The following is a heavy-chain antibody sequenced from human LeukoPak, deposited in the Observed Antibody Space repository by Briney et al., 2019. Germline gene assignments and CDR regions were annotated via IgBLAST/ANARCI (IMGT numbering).Heavy chain of an antibody. CDR3: ARRVDVRGYDFWSGYYTSGPGYYFDY. CDR1: GFTFSSYW. V-gene: IGHV3-7*01. J-gene: IGHJ4*02. D-gene: IGHD3-3*01. CDR2: IKQDGSEK. Sequence: GGSLRLSCAASGFTFSSYWMSWVRQAPGKGLEWVANIKQDGSEKYYVDSVKGRFTISRDNAKNSLYLQMNSLRAEDTAVYYCARRVDVRGYDFWSGYYTSGPGYYFDYWGQGTLVTVSS.